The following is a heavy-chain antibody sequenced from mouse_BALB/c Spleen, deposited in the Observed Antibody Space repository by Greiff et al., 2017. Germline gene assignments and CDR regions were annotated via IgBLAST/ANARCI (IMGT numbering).Heavy chain of an antibody. V-gene: IGHV5-6-3*01. CDR2: INSNGGST. D-gene: IGHD4-1*01. CDR1: GFTFSSYG. Sequence: EVQGVESGGGLVQPGGSLKLSCAASGFTFSSYGMSWVRQTPDKRLELVATINSNGGSTYYPDSVKGRFTISRDNAKNTLYLQMSSLKSEDTAMYYCARGDWDWYFDVWGAGTTVTVSS. CDR3: ARGDWDWYFDV. J-gene: IGHJ1*01.